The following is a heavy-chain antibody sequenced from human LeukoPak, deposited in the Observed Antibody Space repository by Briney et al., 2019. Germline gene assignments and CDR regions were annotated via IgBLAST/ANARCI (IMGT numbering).Heavy chain of an antibody. CDR3: ARDAMVRGIYYYYGMDV. CDR2: ISAYNGNT. J-gene: IGHJ6*02. V-gene: IGHV1-18*01. D-gene: IGHD3-10*01. Sequence: ASVKVSCKASGYTFTSYGISWVRQAPGQGLEWMGWISAYNGNTNYAQKLQGRVTMTTDTSTSAAYMELRSLRSDDTAVYYCARDAMVRGIYYYYGMDVWGQGTTVTVSS. CDR1: GYTFTSYG.